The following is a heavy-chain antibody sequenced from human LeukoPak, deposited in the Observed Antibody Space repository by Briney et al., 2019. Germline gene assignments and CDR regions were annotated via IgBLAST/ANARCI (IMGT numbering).Heavy chain of an antibody. CDR1: GYTFTRFV. CDR2: ISGYNDNP. D-gene: IGHD2-2*01. V-gene: IGHV1-18*01. J-gene: IGHJ5*02. Sequence: ASVKVSCKASGYTFTRFVISWVRQAPGQGLEWMGWISGYNDNPHYAQSFQGRVTMTTDTSSSTAYMELRSLGSDDTAVYYCARVGRDCRDTRCTWSDWLDPWGQGTLVTVSS. CDR3: ARVGRDCRDTRCTWSDWLDP.